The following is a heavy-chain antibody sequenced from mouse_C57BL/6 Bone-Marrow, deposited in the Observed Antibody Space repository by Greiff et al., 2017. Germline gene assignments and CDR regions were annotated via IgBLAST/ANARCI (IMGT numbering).Heavy chain of an antibody. CDR1: GFTFSSYA. V-gene: IGHV5-4*03. CDR3: ARGELRSYYYAMDY. Sequence: EVKLVESGGGLVKPGGSLKLSCAASGFTFSSYAMSWVRQTPEKRLEWVATISNGGSYTYYPDNVKGRFTISRDNAKNNLYLQMRHLQSEDTAMYYCARGELRSYYYAMDYWGQGTSVTVSS. CDR2: ISNGGSYT. J-gene: IGHJ4*01. D-gene: IGHD1-1*01.